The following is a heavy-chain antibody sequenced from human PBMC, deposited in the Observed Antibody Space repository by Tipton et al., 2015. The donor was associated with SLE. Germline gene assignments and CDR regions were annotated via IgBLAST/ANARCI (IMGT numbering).Heavy chain of an antibody. Sequence: TLSLTCDVSGDSISSLYWWSWVLQSPGKGLAWIADIYHTGSTNYNPSLESRVPISVDTSKNQLSLKLSSVTAADTSVYYCARGGDVARTPFDLWGRGPLVSVSS. V-gene: IGHV4-4*02. J-gene: IGHJ2*01. CDR1: GDSISSLYW. CDR2: IYHTGST. CDR3: ARGGDVARTPFDL. D-gene: IGHD6-19*01.